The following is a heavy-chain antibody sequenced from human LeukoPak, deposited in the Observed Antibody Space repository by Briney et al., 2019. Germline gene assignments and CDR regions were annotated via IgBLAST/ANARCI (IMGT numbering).Heavy chain of an antibody. CDR3: ARRHVYNYFFDY. D-gene: IGHD5-24*01. CDR1: GYSSTTDW. J-gene: IGHJ4*02. Sequence: GQALKISCKGSGYSSTTDWSGWVRQMRGKGLEWMGIIYPGDSETRYSPSFQGQVTISDDKSISTAYLQWSSLKASDTAMYYCARRHVYNYFFDYWGQGTLVTVSS. V-gene: IGHV5-51*01. CDR2: IYPGDSET.